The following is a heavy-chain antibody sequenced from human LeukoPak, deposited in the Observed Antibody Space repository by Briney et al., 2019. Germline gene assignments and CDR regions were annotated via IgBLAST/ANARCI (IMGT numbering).Heavy chain of an antibody. CDR2: IYPSDSDI. V-gene: IGHV5-51*01. J-gene: IGHJ4*02. CDR1: GYIFTNYW. Sequence: GESLKISCQVSGYIFTNYWVGWVRQMPGKGLEWMGIIYPSDSDIRYSPSFRGQVTISADKSIYTTYLQWSSLKASDTAMYYCARRTGVGHFDFWGQGTLVTVSS. CDR3: ARRTGVGHFDF. D-gene: IGHD1-26*01.